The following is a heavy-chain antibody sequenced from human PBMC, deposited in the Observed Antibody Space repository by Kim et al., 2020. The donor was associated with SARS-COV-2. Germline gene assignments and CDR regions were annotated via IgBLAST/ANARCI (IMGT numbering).Heavy chain of an antibody. CDR2: IKSKADGGTT. Sequence: GGSLRLSCVASGFTFTNAWMSWVRQAPGKGLEWVGRIKSKADGGTTDYAAPVKGRFTISRDDSKNTLYLQMNSLRSEDTAVYYCSHNHDSRGYYTPTEYWGQGAQVTVSS. V-gene: IGHV3-15*01. J-gene: IGHJ4*02. CDR1: GFTFTNAW. CDR3: SHNHDSRGYYTPTEY. D-gene: IGHD3-22*01.